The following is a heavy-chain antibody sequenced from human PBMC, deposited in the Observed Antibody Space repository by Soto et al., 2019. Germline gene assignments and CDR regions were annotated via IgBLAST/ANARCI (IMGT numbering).Heavy chain of an antibody. CDR3: ARDRAKFYFDSIGWLDP. V-gene: IGHV4-31*03. D-gene: IGHD3-22*01. Sequence: KPSETLSLTCTVSGGSINRGGYYWSWIRQRPGKGLEWMGYIYHTGSAHYKPSLKNRLTMSVDTSKNQFSLNLTSVTAADTAVYYCARDRAKFYFDSIGWLDPWGQGTLVTVSS. CDR1: GGSINRGGYY. J-gene: IGHJ5*02. CDR2: IYHTGSA.